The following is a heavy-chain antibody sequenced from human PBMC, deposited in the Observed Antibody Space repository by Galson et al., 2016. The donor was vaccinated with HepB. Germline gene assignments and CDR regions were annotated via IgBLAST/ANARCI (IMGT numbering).Heavy chain of an antibody. CDR1: GGSVSSDTYY. CDR3: ARDWGYCSRTSCYAFDN. J-gene: IGHJ4*02. CDR2: IYYSGST. V-gene: IGHV4-61*01. D-gene: IGHD2-2*01. Sequence: ETLSLTCTVSGGSVSSDTYYWSWIRQPPGKGLEWISYIYYSGSTNYNPSLESRLTISVDTSKNQFSLKLGSLTAADTAVYYCARDWGYCSRTSCYAFDNWGQGTLVTVSS.